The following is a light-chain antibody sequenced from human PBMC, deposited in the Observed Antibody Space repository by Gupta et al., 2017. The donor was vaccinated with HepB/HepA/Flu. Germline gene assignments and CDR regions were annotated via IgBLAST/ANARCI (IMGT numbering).Light chain of an antibody. CDR3: QAWDTSTAHVV. CDR2: QDT. Sequence: SYELTQPPSVSVSPGQTASITCSVDKLGNTHACWYQQKPGQSPVLIIYQDTKRPSGIPERFSGSNSGNTATLTISGTQAMDEADYYCQAWDTSTAHVVFGGGTKLTVL. J-gene: IGLJ2*01. CDR1: KLGNTH. V-gene: IGLV3-1*01.